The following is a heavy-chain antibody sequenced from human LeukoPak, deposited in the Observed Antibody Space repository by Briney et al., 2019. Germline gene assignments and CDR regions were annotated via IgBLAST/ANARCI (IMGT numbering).Heavy chain of an antibody. CDR2: IIPILGIA. CDR3: ARGLVVTSAFDY. CDR1: GGTFSSYT. Sequence: GASVKVSCKASGGTFSSYTISWVRQAPGQGLEWMGRIIPILGIANYAQKFQGRVTITADKSTSTAYMELSSLRSEDAAVYYCARGLVVTSAFDYWGQGTLVTVSS. D-gene: IGHD4-23*01. J-gene: IGHJ4*02. V-gene: IGHV1-69*02.